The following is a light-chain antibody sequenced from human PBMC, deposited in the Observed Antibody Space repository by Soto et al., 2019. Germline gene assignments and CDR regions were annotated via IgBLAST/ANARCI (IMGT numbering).Light chain of an antibody. CDR1: SSNIGSNT. CDR2: NDN. J-gene: IGLJ2*01. V-gene: IGLV1-44*01. CDR3: AAWDDSLHAL. Sequence: QPVLTQPPSASGTPGQRVTISCSGSSSNIGSNTVNWYRHLPGTAPKLLIYNDNRRPSGVPDRFSGSRSGTSASLAISGLQSEDEADYYCAAWDDSLHALFGGGTKLTV.